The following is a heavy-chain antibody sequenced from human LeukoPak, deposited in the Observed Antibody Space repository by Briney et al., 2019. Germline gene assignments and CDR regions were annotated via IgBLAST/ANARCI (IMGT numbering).Heavy chain of an antibody. V-gene: IGHV4-39*01. CDR1: DASITSTNSS. Sequence: SETLSLTCTVSDASITSTNSSWAWIRQPPGKEPEWVGTIHYGGTTYYSPSLKSRLTISIDTSKNQFSLRLTSVTAADTAVYYCARLGSSTFWNFDLWGRGTLVSVSS. CDR2: IHYGGTT. J-gene: IGHJ2*01. D-gene: IGHD5-12*01. CDR3: ARLGSSTFWNFDL.